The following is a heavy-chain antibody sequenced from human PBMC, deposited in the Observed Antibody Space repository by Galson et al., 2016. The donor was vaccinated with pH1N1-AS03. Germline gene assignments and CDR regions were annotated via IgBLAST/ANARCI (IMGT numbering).Heavy chain of an antibody. Sequence: VKVSCKVSGYTFTDYYIHWVRQAPGQGLEWVALVDPENGETIYAEKFQGNVTVTADTSADTAYMDLNSLRSDDTAVYYCTTRDHGDDLVDSWGQGTLVTVSS. CDR3: TTRDHGDDLVDS. J-gene: IGHJ4*02. V-gene: IGHV1-69-2*01. CDR1: GYTFTDYY. D-gene: IGHD2-21*02. CDR2: VDPENGET.